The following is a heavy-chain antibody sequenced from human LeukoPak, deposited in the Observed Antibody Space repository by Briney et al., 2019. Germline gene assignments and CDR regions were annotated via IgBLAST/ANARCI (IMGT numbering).Heavy chain of an antibody. D-gene: IGHD3-22*01. J-gene: IGHJ4*02. CDR2: IRHDGSYQ. CDR3: AKNRDSSDYPRDFDY. CDR1: RFTFSSYG. V-gene: IGHV3-30*02. Sequence: PGXXLLLSCAASRFTFSSYGMHWVRQPPGKGLEWVAFIRHDGSYQQYADSVKGRFTVSRDNSKDTVYLQMNSLRTEDTAVYYCAKNRDSSDYPRDFDYWGQGSLVTVSS.